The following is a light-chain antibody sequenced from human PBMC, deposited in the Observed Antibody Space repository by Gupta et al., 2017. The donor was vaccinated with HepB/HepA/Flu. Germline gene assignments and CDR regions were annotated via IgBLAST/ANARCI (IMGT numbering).Light chain of an antibody. J-gene: IGKJ1*01. CDR1: QSLVYSDGNTY. V-gene: IGKV2D-30*01. CDR2: KGL. CDR3: RQGTHWT. Sequence: DVVMTQSRLSLPVTLGQPASISCRSSQSLVYSDGNTYLNGFQQWPGQSPRRLIYKGLNWDSGGPDRFSGSGSGTDFTLNSSRVEAEDVGDYDGRQGTHWTFGQGTKVEIK.